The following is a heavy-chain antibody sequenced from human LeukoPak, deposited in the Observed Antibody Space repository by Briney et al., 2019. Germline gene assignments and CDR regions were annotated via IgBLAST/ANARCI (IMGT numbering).Heavy chain of an antibody. CDR3: ARALIPSDDLDY. Sequence: GRSLRLSCAASGFTFSSYAMHWVRQAPAKGLEWVAVISYDGSNKYYADSVKGRFTISRDNSKNTLYLQMNSLRAEDTAVYYCARALIPSDDLDYWGQGTLVTVSS. CDR2: ISYDGSNK. D-gene: IGHD2-2*02. V-gene: IGHV3-30*04. CDR1: GFTFSSYA. J-gene: IGHJ4*02.